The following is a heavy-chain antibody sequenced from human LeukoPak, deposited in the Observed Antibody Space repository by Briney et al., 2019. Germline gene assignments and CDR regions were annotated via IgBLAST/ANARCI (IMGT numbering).Heavy chain of an antibody. V-gene: IGHV1-18*01. CDR2: NSAYNGDT. CDR1: GYTFNSYG. CDR3: ARGAYCGGDCSSSDSFDI. D-gene: IGHD2-21*02. J-gene: IGHJ3*02. Sequence: SVKVSCKASGYTFNSYGFSWVRQAPGQGLEWMGWNSAYNGDTNFAQKFQGRVTMTTDTSTSTAFLELRSLKSDDTAVYYCARGAYCGGDCSSSDSFDIWGQGTMVTVSS.